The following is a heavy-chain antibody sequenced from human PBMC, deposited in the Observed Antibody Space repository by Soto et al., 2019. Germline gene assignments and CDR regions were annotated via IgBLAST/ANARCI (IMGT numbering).Heavy chain of an antibody. V-gene: IGHV1-69*12. Sequence: QVQLVQSGAEVKKPGSSVTVSCKASGGTFGNSAISWVRQAPGQGLEWMGGIIPIVATPDYAQNFQGRLTITADESTSTAYMELTSLRSEDTAVYYCARDKDRQQLGGNYYYGIDVWGQGTTVTVSS. CDR1: GGTFGNSA. CDR2: IIPIVATP. J-gene: IGHJ6*02. D-gene: IGHD3-3*02. CDR3: ARDKDRQQLGGNYYYGIDV.